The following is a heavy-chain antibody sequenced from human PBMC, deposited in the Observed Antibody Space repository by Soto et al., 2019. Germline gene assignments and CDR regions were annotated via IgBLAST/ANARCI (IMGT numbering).Heavy chain of an antibody. J-gene: IGHJ6*02. CDR3: ARAPRVRGVYYYYGMDV. CDR2: IYYDGST. CDR1: GASISSNTYY. V-gene: IGHV4-39*01. Sequence: PSETLSLTCTVSGASISSNTYYWAWIRRPPGKGLECIGSIYYDGSTYYNPSLKSRLTISVDTSKNQLSLELNSVTAADTAVYYCARAPRVRGVYYYYGMDVWGQGTTVTVSS. D-gene: IGHD3-10*01.